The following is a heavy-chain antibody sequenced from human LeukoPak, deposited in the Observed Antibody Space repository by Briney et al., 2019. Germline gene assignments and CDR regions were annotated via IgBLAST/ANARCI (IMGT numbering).Heavy chain of an antibody. CDR3: ASLVRGVIPSMEFDP. CDR1: GFTFSSYA. Sequence: GGSLRLSCAASGFTFSSYAMSWVRRAPGKGLEWVSAISGSGGSTYYADSVKGRFTISRDNSKNTLYLQMNSLRAEDTAVYYCASLVRGVIPSMEFDPWGQGTLVTVSS. CDR2: ISGSGGST. V-gene: IGHV3-23*01. J-gene: IGHJ5*02. D-gene: IGHD3-10*01.